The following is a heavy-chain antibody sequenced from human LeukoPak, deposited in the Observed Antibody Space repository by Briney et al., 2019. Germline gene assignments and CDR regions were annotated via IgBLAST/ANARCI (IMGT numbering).Heavy chain of an antibody. CDR3: ARYYDSSGLGFDP. CDR2: ISSSRTT. D-gene: IGHD3-22*01. J-gene: IGHJ5*02. Sequence: GGSLRLSCAASGFPFSSYSMNWVRQAPGEGLEWVSYISSSRTTSYADSVKGRFTISRDNAKNSLYLQMNSLRAEDTAVYYCARYYDSSGLGFDPWGQGTLVTVSS. CDR1: GFPFSSYS. V-gene: IGHV3-48*01.